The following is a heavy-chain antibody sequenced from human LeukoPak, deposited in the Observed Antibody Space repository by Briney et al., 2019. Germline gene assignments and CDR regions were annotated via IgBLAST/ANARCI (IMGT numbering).Heavy chain of an antibody. CDR2: ISWNSGSI. CDR3: AKEAWFGELYYYGMDV. J-gene: IGHJ6*02. V-gene: IGHV3-9*01. D-gene: IGHD3-10*01. CDR1: GFTFDDYA. Sequence: GRSLRLSCAASGFTFDDYAMHWVRQAPGKGLEWVSGISWNSGSIGYADSVKGRFTISRDNAKNSLYLQMNSLRAEDTALYYCAKEAWFGELYYYGMDVWGQGTTVTVSS.